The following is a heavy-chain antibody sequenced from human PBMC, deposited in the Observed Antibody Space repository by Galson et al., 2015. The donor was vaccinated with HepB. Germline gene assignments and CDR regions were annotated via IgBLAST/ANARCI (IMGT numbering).Heavy chain of an antibody. Sequence: SLRLSCAASGFTLSSYGMNWVRQAPGKGLEWVSFISSGSSYISYADSVKGRFTISRDNATKSLYLQMNSLRVEDTAMDYCARRGPETGFYYYYMAVWGKGTTVTVSS. CDR3: ARRGPETGFYYYYMAV. J-gene: IGHJ6*03. D-gene: IGHD1-14*01. V-gene: IGHV3-21*01. CDR2: ISSGSSYI. CDR1: GFTLSSYG.